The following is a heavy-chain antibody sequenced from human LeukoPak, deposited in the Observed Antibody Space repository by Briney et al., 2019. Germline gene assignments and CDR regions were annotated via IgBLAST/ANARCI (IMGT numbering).Heavy chain of an antibody. J-gene: IGHJ4*02. D-gene: IGHD4/OR15-4a*01. Sequence: SETLSLTCAVSGVSISSGGYSWSWIRQPPGKGLEWIGYIYHSGSTYYNPSLKSRVTISVDRSKNQFSLKLSSVTAADTAVYYCASNDYKIDYWGQGTLVTVSS. CDR2: IYHSGST. CDR3: ASNDYKIDY. CDR1: GVSISSGGYS. V-gene: IGHV4-30-2*01.